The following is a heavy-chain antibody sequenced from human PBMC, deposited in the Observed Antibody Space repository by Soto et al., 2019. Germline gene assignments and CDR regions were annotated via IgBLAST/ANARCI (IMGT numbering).Heavy chain of an antibody. D-gene: IGHD6-19*01. CDR2: ISYDGSNK. CDR1: GFTLSSYA. Sequence: GGSLRLSCAASGFTLSSYAMHWVRQAPGKGLEWVAVISYDGSNKYYADSVKGRFTISRDNSKNTLYLQMNSLRAEDTAVYYCARDTVFSGWSDYWGQGTLVTVSS. J-gene: IGHJ4*02. V-gene: IGHV3-30-3*01. CDR3: ARDTVFSGWSDY.